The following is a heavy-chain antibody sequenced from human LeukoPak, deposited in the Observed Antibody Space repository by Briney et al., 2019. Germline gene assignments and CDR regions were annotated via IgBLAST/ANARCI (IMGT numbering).Heavy chain of an antibody. Sequence: PGGSLRLSCAASGFTFSSHSMNWVRQAPGKGLEWVSYISSSSSTIYYADSVKGRFTISRDNAKNSLYLQMNSLRDEDTAVYYCAKVPWPKQDTAMLNYYFDYWGQGTLVTVSS. CDR1: GFTFSSHS. CDR2: ISSSSSTI. V-gene: IGHV3-48*02. J-gene: IGHJ4*02. D-gene: IGHD5-18*01. CDR3: AKVPWPKQDTAMLNYYFDY.